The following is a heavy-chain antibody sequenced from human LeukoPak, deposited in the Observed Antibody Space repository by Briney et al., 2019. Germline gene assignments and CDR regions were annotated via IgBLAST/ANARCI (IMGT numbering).Heavy chain of an antibody. CDR2: IKQDGSEK. CDR3: AGENSGSYD. D-gene: IGHD1-26*01. V-gene: IGHV3-7*01. Sequence: GGSLRLSCAASGFTFSDYYMSWVRQAPGKGLEWVANIKQDGSEKYYVDSVKGRFTISRDNAKNSLYLQMNSLRAEDTAVYYCAGENSGSYDWGQGTLVTVSS. CDR1: GFTFSDYY. J-gene: IGHJ4*02.